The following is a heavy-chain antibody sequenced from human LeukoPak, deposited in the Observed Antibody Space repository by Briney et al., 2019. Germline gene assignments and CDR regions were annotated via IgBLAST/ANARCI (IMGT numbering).Heavy chain of an antibody. CDR2: INHSGST. CDR3: ARGIVGAYYDFWSGYHHFDY. V-gene: IGHV4-34*01. CDR1: GGSFSGYY. D-gene: IGHD3-3*01. J-gene: IGHJ4*02. Sequence: SETLSLTCAVYGGSFSGYYWSWIRQPPGKGLEWIGEINHSGSTNYNPSLKSRVTISVDTSKNQFSLKLSSVTAADTAVYYCARGIVGAYYDFWSGYHHFDYWGQGTLVTVSS.